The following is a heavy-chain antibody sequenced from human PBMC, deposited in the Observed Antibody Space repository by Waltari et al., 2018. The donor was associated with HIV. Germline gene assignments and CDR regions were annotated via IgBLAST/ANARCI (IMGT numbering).Heavy chain of an antibody. J-gene: IGHJ6*02. CDR3: VSSGLDV. CDR1: GFTFSNYW. CDR2: INTDETIR. Sequence: VQLVESGGDLAQPGGSLRLSCVASGFTFSNYWMHWVRQVPGKRLVWVARINTDETIRTYAENVKGRFTISRDNGKNTLYLQRNSLRVEDTAVYYCVSSGLDVWGQGTTVNVSS. V-gene: IGHV3-74*01.